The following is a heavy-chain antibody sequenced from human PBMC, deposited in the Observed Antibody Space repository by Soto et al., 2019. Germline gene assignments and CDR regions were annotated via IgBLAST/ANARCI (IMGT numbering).Heavy chain of an antibody. CDR3: SRGTYYPQSSGLHADY. CDR1: GFMFNDYA. D-gene: IGHD3-22*01. J-gene: IGHJ4*02. CDR2: ISSDGNHQ. V-gene: IGHV3-30*03. Sequence: GGSLRLSCATSGFMFNDYAMYWVRQAPGQGLEGVAMISSDGNHQFYVDNVRGRFTVSRDNSKNTLNLQMNSLRPEDTAVYYCSRGTYYPQSSGLHADYWGPGTVVTVSS.